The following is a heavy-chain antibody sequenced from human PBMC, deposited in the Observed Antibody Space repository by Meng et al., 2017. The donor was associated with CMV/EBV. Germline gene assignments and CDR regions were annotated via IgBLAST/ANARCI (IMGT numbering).Heavy chain of an antibody. V-gene: IGHV1-8*01. D-gene: IGHD1-26*01. CDR3: ARGRRYSGSPHPLGY. CDR1: GYTFTSYD. CDR2: MNPNSGNT. Sequence: SGYTFTSYDISWVRQAAGQGLEWMGWMNPNSGNTGYAQKFQGRVTMTRNTSISTAYMGLSSLRSEDTAVYYRARGRRYSGSPHPLGYWGQGTLVTVSS. J-gene: IGHJ4*02.